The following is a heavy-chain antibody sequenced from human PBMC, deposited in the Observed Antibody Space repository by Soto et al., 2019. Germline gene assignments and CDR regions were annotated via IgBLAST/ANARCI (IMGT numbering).Heavy chain of an antibody. J-gene: IGHJ6*02. CDR2: IIPIFGTA. D-gene: IGHD2-2*01. CDR1: GGTFSSYA. CDR3: ARALGHCSSTSCYHYYYSGMDV. V-gene: IGHV1-69*01. Sequence: QVQLVQSGAEVKKPGSSVKVSCKASGGTFSSYAISWVRQAPGQGLEWMGGIIPIFGTANYAQKFQGRVTITADESTSTAYMELSSLRSEDTAVYYCARALGHCSSTSCYHYYYSGMDVWGQGTTVTVSS.